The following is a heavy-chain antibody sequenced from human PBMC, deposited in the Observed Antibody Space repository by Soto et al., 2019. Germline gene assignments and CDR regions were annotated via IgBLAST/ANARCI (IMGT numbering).Heavy chain of an antibody. CDR1: GFTFSSYS. Sequence: ESGGGLVQPGGSLRLSCAASGFTFSSYSMNWVRQAPGKGREWVSYISSSSSTIYYADSVKGRFTISRDNAKNSLYRQMNSLRDEDRAVYYCASFTRRGYFSGGSCHDAFDIWGQGTMVTVSS. D-gene: IGHD2-15*01. V-gene: IGHV3-48*02. CDR3: ASFTRRGYFSGGSCHDAFDI. CDR2: ISSSSSTI. J-gene: IGHJ3*02.